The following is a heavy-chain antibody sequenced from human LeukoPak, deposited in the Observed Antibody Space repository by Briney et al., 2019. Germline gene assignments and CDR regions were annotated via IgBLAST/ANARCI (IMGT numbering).Heavy chain of an antibody. Sequence: ASVRVSCKASGYTLTGYYTHWVRQAPGQGLEWMGWVNPNGGGTTYAQKFQGRVTLTTDTSISTAYMELSGLRSDDTAIYYCARVSDISRGRWFDPWGQGTLVTVSS. CDR2: VNPNGGGT. CDR3: ARVSDISRGRWFDP. CDR1: GYTLTGYY. J-gene: IGHJ5*02. V-gene: IGHV1-2*02. D-gene: IGHD3-9*01.